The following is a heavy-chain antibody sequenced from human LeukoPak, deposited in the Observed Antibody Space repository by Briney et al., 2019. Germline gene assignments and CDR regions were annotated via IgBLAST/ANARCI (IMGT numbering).Heavy chain of an antibody. CDR2: IYTSGST. CDR3: ARDSEGDGYNLYNWFDP. CDR1: GGSISSYY. V-gene: IGHV4-4*07. J-gene: IGHJ5*02. D-gene: IGHD5-24*01. Sequence: SETLSLTCTVSGGSISSYYWSWIRQSAGKGLEWIGRIYTSGSTNYNPSLKSRVTMPVDTSKNQFSLKLSSVTAADTAVYYCARDSEGDGYNLYNWFDPWGQGTLVTASS.